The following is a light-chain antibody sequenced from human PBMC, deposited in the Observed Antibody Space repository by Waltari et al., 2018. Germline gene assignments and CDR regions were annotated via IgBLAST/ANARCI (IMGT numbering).Light chain of an antibody. CDR1: GRDVGGYTY. V-gene: IGLV2-14*03. Sequence: QSALTQPASVSGSPGQALTIPRTGTGRDVGGYTYVSWYQQHPGKAPKLMIYDASNRPSVVSNRFSGSKSGNTASLTISGLQAEDEADYYCSSYTSSSTVVFGGGTKLTVL. J-gene: IGLJ2*01. CDR2: DAS. CDR3: SSYTSSSTVV.